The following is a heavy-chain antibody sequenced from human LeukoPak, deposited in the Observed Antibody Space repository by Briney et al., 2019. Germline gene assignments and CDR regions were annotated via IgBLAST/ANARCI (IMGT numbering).Heavy chain of an antibody. V-gene: IGHV3-53*01. J-gene: IGHJ4*02. Sequence: GGSLRLYCAASGFTVSSNYMSWVRQAPGKGLEWVSVIYSGGSTYYADSVKGRFTISRDNSKNTLYLQMNSLRAEDTAVYYCARVRGDYPYYFDYWGQGTLVTVSS. CDR3: ARVRGDYPYYFDY. CDR2: IYSGGST. CDR1: GFTVSSNY. D-gene: IGHD4-17*01.